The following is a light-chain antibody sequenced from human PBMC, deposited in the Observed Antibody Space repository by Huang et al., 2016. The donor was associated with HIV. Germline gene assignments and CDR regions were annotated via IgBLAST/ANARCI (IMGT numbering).Light chain of an antibody. J-gene: IGKJ5*01. CDR2: AAS. Sequence: DIQMTQSPSSLSASVGDRVTITCRASQSISTSLNWYQQKPGKAPELLIYAASTLEFGVPSRFRGSGSGTDFTRTISRLQPEDFATYYCQQSYNAITFGQGTRLEIK. CDR3: QQSYNAIT. CDR1: QSISTS. V-gene: IGKV1-39*01.